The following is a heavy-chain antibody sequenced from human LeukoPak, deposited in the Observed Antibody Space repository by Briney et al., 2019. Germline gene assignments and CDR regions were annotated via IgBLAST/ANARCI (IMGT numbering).Heavy chain of an antibody. CDR2: IYTSGST. CDR1: GGSISSGSYY. Sequence: SETLSLTCTVSGGSISSGSYYWSWIRQPAGKGLEWIGRIYTSGSTNYNPSLKSRVTIPVDTSKNQFSLKLSSVTAADTAVYYCARGGDYDSSGRFDYWGQGTLVTVSS. CDR3: ARGGDYDSSGRFDY. J-gene: IGHJ4*02. V-gene: IGHV4-61*02. D-gene: IGHD3-22*01.